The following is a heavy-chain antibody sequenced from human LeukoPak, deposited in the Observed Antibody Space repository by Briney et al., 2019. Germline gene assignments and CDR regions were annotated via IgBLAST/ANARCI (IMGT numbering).Heavy chain of an antibody. Sequence: SETLSLTCTVSGGSISSYYWSWLRQPPGKGLEWIGYIYYSGSTNYNPSLKSRVTISVDTSKNQFSLKLSSVTAADTAVYYCAGQGHSSGYYGYWGQGTLVTVSS. CDR3: AGQGHSSGYYGY. CDR1: GGSISSYY. V-gene: IGHV4-59*01. J-gene: IGHJ4*02. D-gene: IGHD3-22*01. CDR2: IYYSGST.